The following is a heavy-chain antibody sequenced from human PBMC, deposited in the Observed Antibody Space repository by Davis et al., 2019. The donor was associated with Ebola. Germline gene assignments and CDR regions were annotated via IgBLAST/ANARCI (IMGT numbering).Heavy chain of an antibody. CDR2: IYTGDSDS. J-gene: IGHJ3*02. Sequence: GESLKISCKGSGNSFTSFWIGWVRQMPGKGLEWMGIIYTGDSDSRYSPSFRGQVTISADKSITTAFLHWSSLKASDTAMYYCATLRRTITGMDDGFDIWGQGTMVTVSS. CDR3: ATLRRTITGMDDGFDI. CDR1: GNSFTSFW. V-gene: IGHV5-51*01. D-gene: IGHD2-8*02.